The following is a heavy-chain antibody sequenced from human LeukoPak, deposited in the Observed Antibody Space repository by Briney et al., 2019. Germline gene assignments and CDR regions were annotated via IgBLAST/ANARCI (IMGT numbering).Heavy chain of an antibody. D-gene: IGHD6-19*01. CDR1: GGTFSSYA. V-gene: IGHV1-69*06. J-gene: IGHJ4*02. CDR3: ARTVAGTRGNDY. CDR2: IIPIFGTA. Sequence: SVKVSCKASGGTFSSYAISWVRQAPGQGLEWMGGIIPIFGTANYAQKFQGRVTITADKSTSTAYMELSSLRSEDTAVYYCARTVAGTRGNDYWGQGTLVTVSS.